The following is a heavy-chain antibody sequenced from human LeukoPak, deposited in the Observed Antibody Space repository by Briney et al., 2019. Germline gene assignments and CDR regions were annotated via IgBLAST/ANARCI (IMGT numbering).Heavy chain of an antibody. V-gene: IGHV3-21*01. CDR3: AKVNTVKVVVIRGYAFDI. CDR2: ITSSSSYI. D-gene: IGHD3-22*01. J-gene: IGHJ3*02. CDR1: GFTFSSYS. Sequence: GGSLRLSCEASGFTFSSYSMNWVRQAPGKGLEWISSITSSSSYIYYADSVTGRFTISRDNAKNSLYLQMNSLRAEDTAVYYCAKVNTVKVVVIRGYAFDIWGQGTTVTVSS.